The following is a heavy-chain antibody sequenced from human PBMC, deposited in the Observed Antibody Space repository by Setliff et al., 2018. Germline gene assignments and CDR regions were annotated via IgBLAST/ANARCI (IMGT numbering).Heavy chain of an antibody. D-gene: IGHD3-22*01. CDR2: ISSGGTRT. V-gene: IGHV3-11*04. Sequence: GGSLRLSCVASGFIFRDYYMNWIRQAPGKGLEWVSYISSGGTRTYYADSVKGRFTISRDNAKNSLYLQMNSLRAEDTAVYYCARGFYDSSGYPIDYWGQGTLVTVSS. J-gene: IGHJ4*02. CDR1: GFIFRDYY. CDR3: ARGFYDSSGYPIDY.